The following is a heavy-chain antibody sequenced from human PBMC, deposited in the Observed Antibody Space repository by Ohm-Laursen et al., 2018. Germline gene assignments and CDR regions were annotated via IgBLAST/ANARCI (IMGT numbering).Heavy chain of an antibody. CDR3: ARDLDDRERSFDY. J-gene: IGHJ4*02. V-gene: IGHV1-69*06. D-gene: IGHD3-22*01. CDR1: GGTFSSYA. CDR2: IIPIFGTA. Sequence: GASVKVSCKASGGTFSSYAISWVRQAPGQGLEWMGGIIPIFGTANYAQKFQGRVTITADKSTSTAYMELSSLRSEDTAVYYCARDLDDRERSFDYWGQGTLVTVSS.